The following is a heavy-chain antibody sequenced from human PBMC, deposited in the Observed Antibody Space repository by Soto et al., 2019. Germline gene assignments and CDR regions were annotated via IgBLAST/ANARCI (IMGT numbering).Heavy chain of an antibody. Sequence: PSETLSLTCTVSGGSVSSGSYYWSWIRQPPGEGLEWIAYIYYSGSTSYNPSLKSRVTISVDTSKNQFSLKLRSVTAADTAVYYCARAGYCSGGSCYPNWFDPWGQGTLVTVS. CDR1: GGSVSSGSYY. J-gene: IGHJ5*02. CDR3: ARAGYCSGGSCYPNWFDP. V-gene: IGHV4-61*01. D-gene: IGHD2-15*01. CDR2: IYYSGST.